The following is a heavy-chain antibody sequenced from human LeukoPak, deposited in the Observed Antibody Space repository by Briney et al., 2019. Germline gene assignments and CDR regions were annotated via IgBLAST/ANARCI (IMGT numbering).Heavy chain of an antibody. D-gene: IGHD2-15*01. Sequence: GGSLRLSCAASGFTFSSYSMMWVRQAPGKGLEWVSSIIRSGSTKYYADSVKGRFTISRDNAKNSLFLQMNSLRAEDTAVYYCARVLRYCSGGNCYSGGLGYMDVWGKGTTVTISS. V-gene: IGHV3-48*04. CDR2: IIRSGSTK. CDR3: ARVLRYCSGGNCYSGGLGYMDV. J-gene: IGHJ6*03. CDR1: GFTFSSYS.